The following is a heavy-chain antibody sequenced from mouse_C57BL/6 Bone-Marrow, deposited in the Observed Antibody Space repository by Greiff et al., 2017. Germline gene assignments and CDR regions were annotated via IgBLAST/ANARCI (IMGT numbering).Heavy chain of an antibody. J-gene: IGHJ2*01. CDR3: GSEDYVYFDY. CDR1: GYTFTGYG. V-gene: IGHV1-81*01. CDR2: IYPRSGNT. Sequence: VQLQESGAELARPGASVKLSCKASGYTFTGYGISWVEQRTGQGLEWIGEIYPRSGNTYYNEKFKGKATLTADKSSSTAYMELRSLTAEDSAVYVCGSEDYVYFDYWGQGTTLTVSS. D-gene: IGHD2-4*01.